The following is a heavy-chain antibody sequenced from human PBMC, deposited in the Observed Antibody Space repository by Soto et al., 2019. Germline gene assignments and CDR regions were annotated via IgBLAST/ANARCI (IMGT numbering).Heavy chain of an antibody. CDR1: GFTFSSYW. Sequence: GGSLRLSCAGSGFTFSSYWMHWVRQTPGKGLVWVSRINSDGSSTNYADSVKGRVTISRDNAKNTLYVQMNSLRAEDTAVYFCVREGRGVVVPGGMDVWGQGTTVTVSS. CDR3: VREGRGVVVPGGMDV. CDR2: INSDGSST. V-gene: IGHV3-74*01. D-gene: IGHD2-2*01. J-gene: IGHJ6*02.